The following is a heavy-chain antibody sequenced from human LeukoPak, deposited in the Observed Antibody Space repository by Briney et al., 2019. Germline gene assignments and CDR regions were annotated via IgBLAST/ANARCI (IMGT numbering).Heavy chain of an antibody. Sequence: GGSLRPSCAASGFTFSDYWMTRVRQAPGMGLEWVANINQDGNKKYYVDSVRGRFTISRDNAKNSLYLQMNGLRAEDTAVYYCARDLIWDGDPDGRDFWGQGTLVSVSS. CDR1: GFTFSDYW. D-gene: IGHD3-10*01. CDR2: INQDGNKK. J-gene: IGHJ4*02. V-gene: IGHV3-7*01. CDR3: ARDLIWDGDPDGRDF.